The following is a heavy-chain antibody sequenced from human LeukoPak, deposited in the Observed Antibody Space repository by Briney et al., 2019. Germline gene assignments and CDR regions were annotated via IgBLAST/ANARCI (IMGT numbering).Heavy chain of an antibody. Sequence: GGSLRLSCAASGVTLSSYAMSWARQAPGKGLEWVSAISGSGGSTYYADSVKGRFTISRDNSKNTLFLQMNTLRAEDTAVYYCAKDLHIVATIFWGQGTLVTVSS. CDR3: AKDLHIVATIF. CDR2: ISGSGGST. D-gene: IGHD5-12*01. J-gene: IGHJ4*02. CDR1: GVTLSSYA. V-gene: IGHV3-23*01.